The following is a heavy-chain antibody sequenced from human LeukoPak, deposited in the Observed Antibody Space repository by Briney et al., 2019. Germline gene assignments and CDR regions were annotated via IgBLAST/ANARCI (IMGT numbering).Heavy chain of an antibody. CDR3: ARDPQSYTGYYGMDV. CDR1: GGSINSYY. Sequence: PSETLSLTCSVSGGSINSYYWTWIRQPPGKGLKWIGYIYYSGSTNYNPSLKSRVTISVDTSKNQFSLKLSSVTAADTAVYYCARDPQSYTGYYGMDVWGKGTTVTVSS. V-gene: IGHV4-59*01. CDR2: IYYSGST. D-gene: IGHD2-2*02. J-gene: IGHJ6*04.